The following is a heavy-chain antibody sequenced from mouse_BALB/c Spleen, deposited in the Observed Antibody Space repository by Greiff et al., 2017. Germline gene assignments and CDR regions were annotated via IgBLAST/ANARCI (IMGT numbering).Heavy chain of an antibody. CDR1: GFTFSSYG. Sequence: EVQLVESGGDLVKPGGSLKLSCAASGFTFSSYGMSWVRQTPDKRLEWVATISSGGSYTYYPDSVKGRFTISRDHAKNTLYLQMSSLKSEDTAMYYCARKPYGNYNWFAYWGQGTLVTVSA. CDR3: ARKPYGNYNWFAY. V-gene: IGHV5-6*01. D-gene: IGHD2-1*01. CDR2: ISSGGSYT. J-gene: IGHJ3*01.